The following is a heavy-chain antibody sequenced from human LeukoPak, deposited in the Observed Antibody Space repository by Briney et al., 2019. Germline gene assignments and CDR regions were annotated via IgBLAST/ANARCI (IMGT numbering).Heavy chain of an antibody. Sequence: KPSETLSLTCAVYGGSFSGFYWSWARQPPGKGLEWIGEINHSGSTNYNPSLKSRGTISVDTSKNQFSLKLSSVTAADTAVYYCATVEGSSGYTLDYWGQGTLVTVSS. CDR3: ATVEGSSGYTLDY. CDR2: INHSGST. D-gene: IGHD3-22*01. V-gene: IGHV4-34*01. CDR1: GGSFSGFY. J-gene: IGHJ4*02.